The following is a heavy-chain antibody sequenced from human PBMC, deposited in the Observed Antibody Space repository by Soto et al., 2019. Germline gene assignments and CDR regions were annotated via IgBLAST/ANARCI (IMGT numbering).Heavy chain of an antibody. D-gene: IGHD3-10*01. V-gene: IGHV4-31*03. Sequence: PSETLSLTCTVSGGSISSGGYYWSWIRQHPGKGLEWIGYIYYSGSTYYNPSLKSRVTISVDTSKNQVSLKLSSVTAADTAVYYCAGGDPLLWFGEKVYYGMDVWVQGTRVTVS. J-gene: IGHJ6*02. CDR1: GGSISSGGYY. CDR3: AGGDPLLWFGEKVYYGMDV. CDR2: IYYSGST.